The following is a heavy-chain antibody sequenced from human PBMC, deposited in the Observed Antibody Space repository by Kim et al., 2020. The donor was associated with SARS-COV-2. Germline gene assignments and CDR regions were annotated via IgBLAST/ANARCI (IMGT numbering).Heavy chain of an antibody. CDR2: ISYDGSNK. CDR3: ARDHSGSYYGAFDY. Sequence: GGSLRLSCAASGFTFRSYAMHWVRQAPGKGLEWVSVISYDGSNKYYADSVKGRFTISRDNSKNTLYLQMNSLRAEDTAVYYCARDHSGSYYGAFDYWGQGTLVTVSS. D-gene: IGHD1-26*01. J-gene: IGHJ4*02. CDR1: GFTFRSYA. V-gene: IGHV3-30-3*01.